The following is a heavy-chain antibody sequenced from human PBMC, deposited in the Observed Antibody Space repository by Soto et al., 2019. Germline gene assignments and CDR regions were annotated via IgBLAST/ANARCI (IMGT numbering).Heavy chain of an antibody. V-gene: IGHV1-46*01. Sequence: GASVQVSCKAFGYNFTSYNMHYVRQAHVQGHERMGIINPSGVSTSYAQKLQGRAPMTRDTSTRTVYMELSRLRSEDTAVYYCAGDRDCGGECYKDAFDICGQGTMVTVSS. CDR1: GYNFTSYN. D-gene: IGHD2-21*01. CDR2: INPSGVST. J-gene: IGHJ3*02. CDR3: AGDRDCGGECYKDAFDI.